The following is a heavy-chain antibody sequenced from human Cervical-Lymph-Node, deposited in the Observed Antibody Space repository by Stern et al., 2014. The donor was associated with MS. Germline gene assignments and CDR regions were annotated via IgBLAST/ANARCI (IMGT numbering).Heavy chain of an antibody. D-gene: IGHD3-22*01. Sequence: QVQLVQSGAEVKKPGASVKVSCKASGYTFTSYAMHWVRQAPGQRLEWMGWINAGNGNTKYSQKFQGRVTITRDTSASTAYMELSSLRSEDTAVYYCARDYYDSSGYYYAENNWFDPWGQGTLVTVSS. V-gene: IGHV1-3*01. CDR2: INAGNGNT. CDR3: ARDYYDSSGYYYAENNWFDP. J-gene: IGHJ5*02. CDR1: GYTFTSYA.